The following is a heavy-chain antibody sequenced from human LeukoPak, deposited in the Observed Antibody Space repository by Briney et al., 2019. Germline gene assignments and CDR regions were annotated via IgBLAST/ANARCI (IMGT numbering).Heavy chain of an antibody. CDR1: GYSLTNYA. CDR3: AKERFGGFDY. D-gene: IGHD3-10*01. CDR2: ISGYNGNT. J-gene: IGHJ4*02. V-gene: IGHV1-18*01. Sequence: ASVKVSCKASGYSLTNYAMNWVRQAPGQGLEWMGWISGYNGNTNYAQKVQGRVTMTTDISTSTAYMEVRSLRAEDTALYYCAKERFGGFDYWGQGTLVTVSS.